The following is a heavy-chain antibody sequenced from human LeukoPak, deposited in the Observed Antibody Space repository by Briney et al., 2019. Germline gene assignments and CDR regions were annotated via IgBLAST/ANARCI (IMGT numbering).Heavy chain of an antibody. Sequence: GGSLRLSCAASGFTVSSNYMSWVRQAPGKGLEWVSVIYSGGSTYYADSVKGRFTISRDNSKDTLYLQMNSLRAEDTAVYYCAKDPPSVSKVYFDYWGQGTLVTVSS. CDR1: GFTVSSNY. J-gene: IGHJ4*02. D-gene: IGHD5/OR15-5a*01. V-gene: IGHV3-53*01. CDR3: AKDPPSVSKVYFDY. CDR2: IYSGGST.